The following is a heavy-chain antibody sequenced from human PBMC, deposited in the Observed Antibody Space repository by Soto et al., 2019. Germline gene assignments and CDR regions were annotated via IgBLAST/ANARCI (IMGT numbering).Heavy chain of an antibody. D-gene: IGHD3-10*01. CDR1: RFSFSIYA. J-gene: IGHJ4*02. CDR2: ISYDGTNK. Sequence: PGVSLRLSCAASRFSFSIYAIHWVLQAPGKRLEWVALISYDGTNKYYADSVKGRFTISRDNSKNTLFLQMNSLRPEDTAVYYCAKDEMRYYYGSGSYFDSWGQGT. CDR3: AKDEMRYYYGSGSYFDS. V-gene: IGHV3-30*18.